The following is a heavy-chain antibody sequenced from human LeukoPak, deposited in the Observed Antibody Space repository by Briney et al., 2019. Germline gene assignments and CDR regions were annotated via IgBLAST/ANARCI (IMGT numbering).Heavy chain of an antibody. V-gene: IGHV4-59*08. CDR1: GGSISSYY. Sequence: SETLSLTCTVSGGSISSYYWSWIRQPPGKGLEWIGYIYYSGSTNYNPSLKSRVTISVDTSKNQFSLKLSSVTAADTAVYYCARSYNWNDGWFDPWGQGTLVTVSS. CDR2: IYYSGST. J-gene: IGHJ5*02. CDR3: ARSYNWNDGWFDP. D-gene: IGHD1-20*01.